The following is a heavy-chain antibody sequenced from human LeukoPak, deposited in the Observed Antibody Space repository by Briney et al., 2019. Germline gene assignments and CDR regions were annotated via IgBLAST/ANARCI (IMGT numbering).Heavy chain of an antibody. CDR3: ARDIGYSSSWDYFDY. Sequence: ASVKVSCKASGYTFTSYGISWVRQAPGQGLEWMGWINPNSGGTNYAQKFQGRVTMTRDTSISTAYMELSRLRSDDTAVYYCARDIGYSSSWDYFDYWGQGTLVTVSS. CDR2: INPNSGGT. V-gene: IGHV1-2*02. D-gene: IGHD6-13*01. CDR1: GYTFTSYG. J-gene: IGHJ4*02.